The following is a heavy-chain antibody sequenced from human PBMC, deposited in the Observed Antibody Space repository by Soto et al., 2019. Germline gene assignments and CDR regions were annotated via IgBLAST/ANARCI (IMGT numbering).Heavy chain of an antibody. CDR3: ATRSSGWYFDY. J-gene: IGHJ4*02. CDR2: ISYDGSNK. Sequence: GGSLRLSWAASGFTFSSYGMHWVRQAPGKGLEWVAVISYDGSNKYYADSVKGRFTISRDNSKNTLYLQMNSLRAEDTAVYYCATRSSGWYFDYWGQGTLVTVSS. CDR1: GFTFSSYG. V-gene: IGHV3-30*03. D-gene: IGHD6-19*01.